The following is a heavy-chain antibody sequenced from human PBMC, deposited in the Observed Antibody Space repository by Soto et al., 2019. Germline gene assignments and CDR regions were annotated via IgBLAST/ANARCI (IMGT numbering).Heavy chain of an antibody. Sequence: QVQLVESGGGVVQPGRSLRLSCAASGFTFSSYGMHWVRQAPGKGLEWVAVISYDGSNKYYADSVKGRFTISRDNSKNTLYLQMNSLRAEDTAVYSCAKAPADIVVVDYWGQGTLVTVSS. J-gene: IGHJ4*02. V-gene: IGHV3-30*18. CDR3: AKAPADIVVVDY. CDR1: GFTFSSYG. D-gene: IGHD2-15*01. CDR2: ISYDGSNK.